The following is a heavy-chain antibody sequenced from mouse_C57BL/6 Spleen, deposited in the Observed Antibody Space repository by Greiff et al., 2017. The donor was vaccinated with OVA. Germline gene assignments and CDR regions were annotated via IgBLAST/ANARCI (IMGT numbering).Heavy chain of an antibody. D-gene: IGHD2-4*01. CDR2: IYPGSGNT. Sequence: VQLQQSGAELVRPGASVKLSCKASGYTFTDYYINWVKQRPGQGLEWIARIYPGSGNTYYNEKFKGKATLTAEKSSSTAYMQLSSLTSEDSAVYYCAKEYYDYDGAWFAYWGQGTLVTVSA. J-gene: IGHJ3*01. CDR1: GYTFTDYY. CDR3: AKEYYDYDGAWFAY. V-gene: IGHV1-76*01.